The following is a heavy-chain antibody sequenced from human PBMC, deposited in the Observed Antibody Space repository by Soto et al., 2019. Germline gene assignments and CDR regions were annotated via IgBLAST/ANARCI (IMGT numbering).Heavy chain of an antibody. V-gene: IGHV1-69*13. J-gene: IGHJ5*02. CDR2: IIPIFGTA. CDR1: GGTFSSYA. CDR3: AREGEYSGSYGWFDP. D-gene: IGHD1-26*01. Sequence: SVKVSCKASGGTFSSYAISWVRRAPGQGLEWMGGIIPIFGTANYAQKFQGRVTITADESTSTAYMELSSLRSEDTAVYYCAREGEYSGSYGWFDPWGQGTLVTVSS.